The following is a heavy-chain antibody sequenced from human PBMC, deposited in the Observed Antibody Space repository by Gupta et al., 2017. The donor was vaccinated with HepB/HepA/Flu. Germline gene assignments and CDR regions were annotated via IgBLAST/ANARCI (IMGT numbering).Heavy chain of an antibody. D-gene: IGHD6-19*01. Sequence: EVQLLESGGGLVQPGGSLRLSCAASGFPFSSYAMSWVRQAPGKGLEWVSAISGSGGSTYYADSVKGRFTISRDNSKNTLYLQMNSLRAEDTAVYYCAKDGEGWLVPWYFDLWGRGTLVTVSS. V-gene: IGHV3-23*01. J-gene: IGHJ2*01. CDR1: GFPFSSYA. CDR3: AKDGEGWLVPWYFDL. CDR2: ISGSGGST.